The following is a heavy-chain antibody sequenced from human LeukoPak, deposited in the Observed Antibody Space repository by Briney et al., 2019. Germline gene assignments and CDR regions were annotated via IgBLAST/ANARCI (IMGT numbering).Heavy chain of an antibody. Sequence: ASVMVSCKASGYIFTNYGISWVRQAPGQGLEWMGWISVHNGNTNYAQKLQGRVTMTTDTSTSTVYMELRSLRSDDTAVYYCAKMRWAAQQLAPKRDMDVWGKGTTVTVSS. D-gene: IGHD6-13*01. CDR3: AKMRWAAQQLAPKRDMDV. CDR2: ISVHNGNT. CDR1: GYIFTNYG. J-gene: IGHJ6*03. V-gene: IGHV1-18*01.